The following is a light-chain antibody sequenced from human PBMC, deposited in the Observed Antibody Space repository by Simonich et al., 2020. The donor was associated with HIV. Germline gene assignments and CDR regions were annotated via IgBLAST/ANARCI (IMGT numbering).Light chain of an antibody. J-gene: IGLJ3*02. V-gene: IGLV1-44*01. CDR3: AARDDSLNGPWV. Sequence: QSVLTQPPSASGTPGQRVIISCSGSSSNIGSKTVNWYQQVPGTAPKFLIYSNHQRPSWGPARFSGSKSGTSASLAISGLQSEDEADYYCAARDDSLNGPWVFGGGTKLTVL. CDR2: SNH. CDR1: SSNIGSKT.